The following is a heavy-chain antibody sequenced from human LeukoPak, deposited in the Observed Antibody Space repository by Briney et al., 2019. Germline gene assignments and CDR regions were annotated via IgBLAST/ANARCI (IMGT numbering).Heavy chain of an antibody. CDR1: GGSISSSSYY. V-gene: IGHV4-39*07. CDR3: AGDGVPAANWFDP. J-gene: IGHJ5*02. CDR2: IYYSGST. Sequence: SETLSLTCTVSGGSISSSSYYWGWIRQPPGKGLEWIGSIYYSGSTYYNPSLKSRVTISVDTSKNQFSLKLSSVTAADTAVYYCAGDGVPAANWFDPWGQGTLVTVSS. D-gene: IGHD2-2*01.